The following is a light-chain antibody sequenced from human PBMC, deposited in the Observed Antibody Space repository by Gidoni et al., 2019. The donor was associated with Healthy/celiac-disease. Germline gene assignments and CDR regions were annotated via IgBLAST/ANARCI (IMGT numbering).Light chain of an antibody. Sequence: DIVMTQSPDSLSVSLGERATINCKASQSVLYSYNNKNYLAWYQQKPGKPPKLLIYCASTRESGVPERFSGSGSGTDFTLTISSLQAEDVAVYYCQQYYSTPRTFGQGTKVEIK. CDR2: CAS. V-gene: IGKV4-1*01. CDR1: QSVLYSYNNKNY. J-gene: IGKJ1*01. CDR3: QQYYSTPRT.